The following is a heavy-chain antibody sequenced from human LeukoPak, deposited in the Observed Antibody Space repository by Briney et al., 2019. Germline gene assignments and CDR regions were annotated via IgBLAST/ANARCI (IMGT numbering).Heavy chain of an antibody. CDR3: ARQSYTAYYYYGMDV. CDR2: IYYSGST. D-gene: IGHD3-10*01. V-gene: IGHV4-59*08. Sequence: PSETLSLTCTVSGGSISSYYWSWIRQPPGKGLEWIGNIYYSGSTNYNPSLTSRVTISVDTSKNQFSLRLSSVTAADTAVYYCARQSYTAYYYYGMDVWGQGTTVTVSS. J-gene: IGHJ6*02. CDR1: GGSISSYY.